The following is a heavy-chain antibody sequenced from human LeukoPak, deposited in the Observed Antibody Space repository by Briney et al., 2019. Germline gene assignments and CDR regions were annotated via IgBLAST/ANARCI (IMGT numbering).Heavy chain of an antibody. CDR1: GGSISCYY. CDR2: IYYSGST. J-gene: IGHJ4*02. CDR3: ARSRYHCSSTSCSAGAFDY. V-gene: IGHV4-59*01. D-gene: IGHD2-2*01. Sequence: SETLSLTCTVSGGSISCYYWSWIRQPPGKGLEWIGYIYYSGSTNYNPSLKSRVTISVDTSKNQFSLKLSSVTAADTAVYYCARSRYHCSSTSCSAGAFDYWGKGTLVTVSS.